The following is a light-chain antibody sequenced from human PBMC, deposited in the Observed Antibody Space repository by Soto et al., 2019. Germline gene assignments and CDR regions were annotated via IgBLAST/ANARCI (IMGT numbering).Light chain of an antibody. CDR1: SSNFGKNY. CDR2: EDH. CDR3: GTWDSSLNAGV. Sequence: QSVLTQSPSVSAAPGQKVTISCSGGSSNFGKNYVSWYQHLPGTAPKLHIYEDHKRPSGIPDRFSGSKSATSATLDITGLQTGDEGDYYCGTWDSSLNAGVFGGGTKLTVL. V-gene: IGLV1-51*02. J-gene: IGLJ3*02.